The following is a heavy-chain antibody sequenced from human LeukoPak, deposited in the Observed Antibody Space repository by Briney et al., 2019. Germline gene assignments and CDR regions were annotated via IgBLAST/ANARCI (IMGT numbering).Heavy chain of an antibody. J-gene: IGHJ4*02. V-gene: IGHV4-39*07. D-gene: IGHD6-19*01. CDR2: ICYSGST. Sequence: SETLSLTCTVSGGSISSSSYYWGWIRQPPGKGLEWIGSICYSGSTYYNPSLKSRVTISVDTSKNQFSLKLSSVTAADTAVYYCARGDHSSGWYHFDYWGQGTLVTVSS. CDR3: ARGDHSSGWYHFDY. CDR1: GGSISSSSYY.